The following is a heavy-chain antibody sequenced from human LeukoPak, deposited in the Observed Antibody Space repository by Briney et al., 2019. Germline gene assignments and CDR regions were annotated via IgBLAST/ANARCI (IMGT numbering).Heavy chain of an antibody. D-gene: IGHD3-3*01. J-gene: IGHJ4*02. Sequence: GASVTVSFTVSGSTLNALSMHWVRQAPGKGLEWMGGFDPEDGETIYAQKFQGRISMAEDPSTETAYMELSSLKSEDTAVYYCAPAHPLYDVWSGYFSFDYWGQGTLVTVSS. V-gene: IGHV1-24*01. CDR3: APAHPLYDVWSGYFSFDY. CDR2: FDPEDGET. CDR1: GSTLNALS.